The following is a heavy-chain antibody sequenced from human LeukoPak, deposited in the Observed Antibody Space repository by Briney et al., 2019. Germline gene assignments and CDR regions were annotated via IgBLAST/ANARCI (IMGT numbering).Heavy chain of an antibody. V-gene: IGHV3-74*01. CDR2: INSDGSST. J-gene: IGHJ4*02. CDR3: ATFSSSSRYFDY. CDR1: GFTFSSYW. Sequence: GGSLRLSCAASGFTFSSYWMHWVRQAPGKGLVWVSRINSDGSSTSYADSVKGRFTISRDNAKNTLYLQMNSLRAEDTAVYYCATFSSSSRYFDYWGQGTLVTVSS. D-gene: IGHD6-6*01.